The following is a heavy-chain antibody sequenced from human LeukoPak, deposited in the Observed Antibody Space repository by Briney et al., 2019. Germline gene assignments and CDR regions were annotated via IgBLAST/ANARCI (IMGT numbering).Heavy chain of an antibody. J-gene: IGHJ4*02. Sequence: GRSLRLSCAASGFTFSSYAMHWVRQAPGKGLEWVSSISSSSSYIYYADSVKGRFTISRDNAKNSLYLQMNSLRAEDTAVYYCARGRRWLQSLPRGFFDYWGQGTLVTVSS. CDR1: GFTFSSYA. CDR2: ISSSSSYI. CDR3: ARGRRWLQSLPRGFFDY. V-gene: IGHV3-21*01. D-gene: IGHD5-24*01.